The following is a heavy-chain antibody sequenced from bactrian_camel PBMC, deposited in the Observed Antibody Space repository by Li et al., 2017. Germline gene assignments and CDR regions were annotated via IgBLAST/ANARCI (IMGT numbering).Heavy chain of an antibody. Sequence: HVQLVESGGGTVQAGGSLRLSCVVSGDRYRRNVMAWFRQSPGKEREGVAAIFSGGRNPPPPHYADSVKGRFTISADNAKNILYLQMNSLKPEDTGMYYCAAARSRFYSYDWLSRNPTGVDYWGQGTQVTVS. CDR2: IFSGGRNPPPP. V-gene: IGHV3S53*01. J-gene: IGHJ4*01. D-gene: IGHD4*01. CDR3: AAARSRFYSYDWLSRNPTGVDY. CDR1: GDRYRRNV.